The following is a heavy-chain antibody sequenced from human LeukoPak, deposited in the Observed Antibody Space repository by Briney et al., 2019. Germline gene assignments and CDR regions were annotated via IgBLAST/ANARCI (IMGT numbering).Heavy chain of an antibody. V-gene: IGHV4-59*01. Sequence: SETLSLTCTVSGGSTSSYYWSWIRQPPGKGLEWIGYIYYSGSTNYNPSLKSRVTISVDTSKNQFSLKLSSVTAADTAVYYCARAGYYGSGSPPFYWGQGTLVTVSS. CDR1: GGSTSSYY. D-gene: IGHD3-10*01. CDR3: ARAGYYGSGSPPFY. J-gene: IGHJ4*02. CDR2: IYYSGST.